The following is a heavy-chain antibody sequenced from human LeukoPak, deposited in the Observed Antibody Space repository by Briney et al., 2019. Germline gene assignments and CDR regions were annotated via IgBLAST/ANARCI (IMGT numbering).Heavy chain of an antibody. CDR3: ARDAPYYDFWSGYQPPYYYYYMDV. J-gene: IGHJ6*03. CDR2: FDPEDGET. D-gene: IGHD3-3*01. CDR1: GYTLTELS. V-gene: IGHV1-24*01. Sequence: ASVKVSCKVSGYTLTELSMHWVRQAPGKGLEWMGGFDPEDGETIYAQKFQGRVTMTEDTSTDTAYMELSSLRSEDTAVYYCARDAPYYDFWSGYQPPYYYYYMDVWGKGTTVTVSS.